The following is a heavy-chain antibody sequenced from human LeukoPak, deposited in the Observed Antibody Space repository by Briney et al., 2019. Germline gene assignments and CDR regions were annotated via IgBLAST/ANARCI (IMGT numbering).Heavy chain of an antibody. CDR2: ISSSSSYI. J-gene: IGHJ4*02. CDR1: GFTFSSYA. D-gene: IGHD1-26*01. Sequence: GGSLRLSCAASGFTFSSYAMSWVRQAPGKGLEWVSSISSSSSYIYYADSVKGRFTISRDNAKNSLYLQMNSLRAEDTAVYYCARGRGFSTSGANFDYWGQGTLVTVSS. CDR3: ARGRGFSTSGANFDY. V-gene: IGHV3-21*01.